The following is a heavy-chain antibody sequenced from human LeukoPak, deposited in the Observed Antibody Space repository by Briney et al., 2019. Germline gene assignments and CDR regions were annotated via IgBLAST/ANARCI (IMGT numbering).Heavy chain of an antibody. D-gene: IGHD6-13*01. CDR1: GGSISSSSYY. Sequence: SETLSLTCTVSGGSISSSSYYWSWIRQPAGKGLEWIGRIYTSGSTNYNPSLKSRVTISVDTSKNQFSLKLSSVTAADTAVYYCARVGAAAGVNYDYYYYYMDVWGKGTTVTISS. J-gene: IGHJ6*03. CDR3: ARVGAAAGVNYDYYYYYMDV. CDR2: IYTSGST. V-gene: IGHV4-61*02.